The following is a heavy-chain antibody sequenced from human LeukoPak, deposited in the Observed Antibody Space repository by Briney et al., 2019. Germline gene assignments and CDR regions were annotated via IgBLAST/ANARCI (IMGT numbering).Heavy chain of an antibody. J-gene: IGHJ3*02. V-gene: IGHV1-2*02. CDR1: GYTFTGYY. D-gene: IGHD2-2*02. CDR3: ARERGYCSSSTCYTSDAFDI. CDR2: SNPNSGGT. Sequence: ASVKVSCKTSGYTFTGYYIHWVRQAPGHGLEWMGYSNPNSGGTTYAQRVQGRVTMTRDTSISTAYMELSRLRSDDTAVYYCARERGYCSSSTCYTSDAFDIWGQGTVVTVSS.